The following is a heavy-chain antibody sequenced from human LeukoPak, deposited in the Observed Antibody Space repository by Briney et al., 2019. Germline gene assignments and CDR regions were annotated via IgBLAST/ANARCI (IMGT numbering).Heavy chain of an antibody. D-gene: IGHD3-22*01. CDR2: INHSGST. V-gene: IGHV4-34*01. Sequence: SETLSLTCAVSSASVTSHHWAWIRQPAGKGLEWIGEINHSGSTNYNPSLKSRVTISVDTSKNQFSLKLSSVTAADTAVYYCARMWVYYDSSGYPQGYFDYWGQGTLVTVSS. CDR3: ARMWVYYDSSGYPQGYFDY. J-gene: IGHJ4*02. CDR1: SASVTSHH.